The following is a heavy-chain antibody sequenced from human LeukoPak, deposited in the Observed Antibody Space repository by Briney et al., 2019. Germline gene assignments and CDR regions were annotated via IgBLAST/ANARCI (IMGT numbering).Heavy chain of an antibody. Sequence: SETLSLTCTVSGYSISSGHYWGWIRQPPGKGLEWIGSMYHSGSTYYNPSLKSRVTISVDTSKNQFSLKLSSVTAADTAVYYCARNWFDPWGQGTLVTVSS. CDR1: GYSISSGHY. J-gene: IGHJ5*02. V-gene: IGHV4-38-2*02. CDR3: ARNWFDP. CDR2: MYHSGST.